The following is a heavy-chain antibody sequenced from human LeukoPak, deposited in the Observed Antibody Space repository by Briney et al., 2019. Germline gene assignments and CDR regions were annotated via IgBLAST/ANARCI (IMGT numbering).Heavy chain of an antibody. CDR2: IYYSGST. CDR1: GGSVSSGSYY. CDR3: ARNLGGSSWVFDY. D-gene: IGHD6-13*01. Sequence: SETQSLTCTVSGGSVSSGSYYWSWIRQPPGKGLEWIGYIYYSGSTNYNPSLKSRVTISLDTSKNLFSLKLSSVTAADTAVYYCARNLGGSSWVFDYWGQGTLVTVSS. J-gene: IGHJ4*02. V-gene: IGHV4-61*01.